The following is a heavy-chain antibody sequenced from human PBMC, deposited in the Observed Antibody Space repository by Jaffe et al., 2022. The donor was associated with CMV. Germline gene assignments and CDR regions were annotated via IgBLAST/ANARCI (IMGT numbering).Heavy chain of an antibody. CDR1: GFSFIRYG. CDR2: ISYDGLNK. V-gene: IGHV3-30*03. J-gene: IGHJ6*02. CDR3: ARTAIPDTVLYYYYGMDV. D-gene: IGHD4-4*01. Sequence: QVQLVESGGGVVQPGRSLRLSCAASGFSFIRYGMHWVRQAPGKGLEWVAVISYDGLNKYYAASVKGRFTISSDSSKNTLFLQMNNLRVEDTAVYYCARTAIPDTVLYYYYGMDVWGQGTTVTVAS.